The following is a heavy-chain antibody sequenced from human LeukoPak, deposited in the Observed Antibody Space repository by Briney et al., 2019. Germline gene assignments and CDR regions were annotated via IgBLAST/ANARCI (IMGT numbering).Heavy chain of an antibody. Sequence: SETLSLTCTVSGGSISSGSYYWSWIRQPAGKGLEWIGRIYTSGSTNYNPSLKSRVTISVDTSKNQFSLKLSSVTAADTAVYYCARGYLYSSSSSDYWGQGTLVTVSS. CDR1: GGSISSGSYY. CDR2: IYTSGST. J-gene: IGHJ4*02. V-gene: IGHV4-61*02. CDR3: ARGYLYSSSSSDY. D-gene: IGHD6-6*01.